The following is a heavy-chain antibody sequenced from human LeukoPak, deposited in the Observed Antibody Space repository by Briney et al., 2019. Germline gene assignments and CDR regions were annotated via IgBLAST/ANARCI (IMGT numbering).Heavy chain of an antibody. CDR1: GGSFSGYY. Sequence: SETLSLTCAVYGGSFSGYYWSWIRQPPGKGLEWIGEINHSGSTNYNPSLKSRVTISVDTSKNQFSLKLSSVTAADTAVYYCARGELLPFDYWGQGTLVTVFS. J-gene: IGHJ4*02. CDR2: INHSGST. V-gene: IGHV4-34*01. CDR3: ARGELLPFDY. D-gene: IGHD1-26*01.